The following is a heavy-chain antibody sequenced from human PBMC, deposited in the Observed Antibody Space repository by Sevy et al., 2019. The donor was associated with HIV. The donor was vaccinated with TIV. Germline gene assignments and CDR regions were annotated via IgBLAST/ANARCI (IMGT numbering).Heavy chain of an antibody. Sequence: GGSLRLSCTASGFNFGDYAMSWCRQAPGKGLEWIGFIRSKTYGGTTEYAASVKGRFTISRDDSNSIVSLQMNSLKTEDTAVYYCARVRGTISPYYYFGIDVWGQGTTVTVSS. CDR3: ARVRGTISPYYYFGIDV. CDR1: GFNFGDYA. CDR2: IRSKTYGGTT. V-gene: IGHV3-49*03. J-gene: IGHJ6*02. D-gene: IGHD3-16*01.